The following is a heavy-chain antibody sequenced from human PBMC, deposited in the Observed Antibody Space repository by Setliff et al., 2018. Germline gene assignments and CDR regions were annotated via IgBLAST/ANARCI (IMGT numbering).Heavy chain of an antibody. J-gene: IGHJ3*01. CDR2: IDPYNAGT. CDR3: AMSSWPGRPNDFDL. CDR1: GSPFNTYD. D-gene: IGHD6-6*01. Sequence: ASVKVSCKASGSPFNTYDINWVRQAPGQGLEWLGRIDPYNAGTTYAEKMETKVTTTVDTSSNIGYMELRSLTSDDTGIYFCAMSSWPGRPNDFDLWGQGTEVTVSS. V-gene: IGHV1-18*01.